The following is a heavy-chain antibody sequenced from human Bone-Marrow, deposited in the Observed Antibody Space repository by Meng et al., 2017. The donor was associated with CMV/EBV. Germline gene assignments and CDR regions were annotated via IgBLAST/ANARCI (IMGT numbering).Heavy chain of an antibody. CDR1: GGSISSSSYY. V-gene: IGHV4-39*01. J-gene: IGHJ4*02. D-gene: IGHD3-10*01. Sequence: SETLALSCTVSGGSISSSSYYWGWIRQPPGKGLEWIGSIYYSGSTYYNPSLKSRVTISVDTSKNQSSLKLSSVTAADTAVYYCARHKGFESCFDYWGQGTLVTVSS. CDR2: IYYSGST. CDR3: ARHKGFESCFDY.